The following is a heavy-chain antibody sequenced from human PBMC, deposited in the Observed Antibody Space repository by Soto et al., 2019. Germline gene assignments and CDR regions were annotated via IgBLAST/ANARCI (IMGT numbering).Heavy chain of an antibody. Sequence: ASVKVSCKASGYTFTSYYMHWVRQAPGQGLEWMGIINPSGGSTSYAQRFQGRVTMTRDTSTSTAYMELSSLRSEDTAVYYCAKDRNGEGTYYVFWSGYHTADLYYYYGMDVWGQGTTVTVSS. D-gene: IGHD3-3*01. CDR2: INPSGGST. CDR1: GYTFTSYY. J-gene: IGHJ6*02. CDR3: AKDRNGEGTYYVFWSGYHTADLYYYYGMDV. V-gene: IGHV1-46*01.